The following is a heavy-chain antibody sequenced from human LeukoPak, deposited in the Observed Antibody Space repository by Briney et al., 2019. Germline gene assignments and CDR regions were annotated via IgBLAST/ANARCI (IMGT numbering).Heavy chain of an antibody. CDR3: AKDQPQYYYDSSGTPPNDAFDI. V-gene: IGHV3-23*01. J-gene: IGHJ3*02. D-gene: IGHD3-22*01. CDR1: GFTFSSYA. Sequence: GGSLRLSCAASGFTFSSYAMSWVRQAPGKGLEWVSAISGSGGSTYYADSVRDRFTISRDNSKNTLYLQMNSLRAEDTAVYYCAKDQPQYYYDSSGTPPNDAFDIWGQGTMVTVSS. CDR2: ISGSGGST.